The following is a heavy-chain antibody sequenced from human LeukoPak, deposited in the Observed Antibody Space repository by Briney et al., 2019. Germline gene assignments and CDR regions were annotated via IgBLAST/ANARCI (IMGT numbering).Heavy chain of an antibody. Sequence: ASVKASCKASGYTFTSYYMHWVRQAPGQGLEWMGIINPSGGSTSYAQKFQGRVTMTRDTSTSTVYMELSSLRSEDTAVYYCARVVVAQWFGERQGWFDPWGQGTLVTVSS. J-gene: IGHJ5*02. CDR1: GYTFTSYY. CDR3: ARVVVAQWFGERQGWFDP. D-gene: IGHD3-10*01. CDR2: INPSGGST. V-gene: IGHV1-46*01.